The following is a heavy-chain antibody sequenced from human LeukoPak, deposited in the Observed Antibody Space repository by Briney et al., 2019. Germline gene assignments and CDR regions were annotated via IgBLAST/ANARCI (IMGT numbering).Heavy chain of an antibody. CDR3: VRVTHSSYSYGYGHGDY. D-gene: IGHD5-18*01. V-gene: IGHV3-33*01. J-gene: IGHJ4*02. Sequence: GGSLRLSCAASGFTFSSYGMHWVRQAPGKGLEWVAVIWYDGSNKYYADSVKGRFTISRDNSKNTLYLQTNSLRAEDTAAYYCVRVTHSSYSYGYGHGDYWGQGTLVTVSS. CDR2: IWYDGSNK. CDR1: GFTFSSYG.